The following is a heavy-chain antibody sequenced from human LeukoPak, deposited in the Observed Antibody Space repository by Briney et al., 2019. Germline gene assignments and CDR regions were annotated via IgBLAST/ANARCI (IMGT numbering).Heavy chain of an antibody. J-gene: IGHJ3*02. CDR3: ARGVGAMVRGPPDAFDI. Sequence: ASVKVSCKASGYTFTSYYMHWVRQAPGQGLEWVGIINPSGGSTSYAQKFQGRVTMTRDTSTSTVYMELSSLRSEDTAVYYCARGVGAMVRGPPDAFDIWGQGTMATVSS. CDR2: INPSGGST. V-gene: IGHV1-46*01. CDR1: GYTFTSYY. D-gene: IGHD3-10*01.